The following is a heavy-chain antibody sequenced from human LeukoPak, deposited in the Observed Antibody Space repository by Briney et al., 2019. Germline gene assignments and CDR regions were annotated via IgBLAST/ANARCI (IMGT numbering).Heavy chain of an antibody. D-gene: IGHD6-19*01. CDR2: ISISGDVT. Sequence: PGGSLRLSCAASGFNFSACALSWVRQAPGKGLEWVSVISISGDVTYYADSVKGRFTISRDDSENTLHLQMNSLRADDTAIYLCTSPAGHDSGWYYYWGQGTLVTVSS. CDR1: GFNFSACA. CDR3: TSPAGHDSGWYYY. J-gene: IGHJ4*02. V-gene: IGHV3-23*01.